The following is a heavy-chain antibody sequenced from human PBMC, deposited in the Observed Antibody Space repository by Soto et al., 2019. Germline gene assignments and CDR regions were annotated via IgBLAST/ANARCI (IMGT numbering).Heavy chain of an antibody. D-gene: IGHD3-16*02. CDR1: GGSFSGYY. J-gene: IGHJ5*02. CDR2: INHSGST. V-gene: IGHV4-34*01. Sequence: SETLSLTCAVYGGSFSGYYWSWIRQPPGKGLEWIGEINHSGSTNYNPSLKSRVTISVDTSKNQFSLKLSSVTAADTAVYYCARGYMITFGGVIVKIDPRGQGTLVTVSS. CDR3: ARGYMITFGGVIVKIDP.